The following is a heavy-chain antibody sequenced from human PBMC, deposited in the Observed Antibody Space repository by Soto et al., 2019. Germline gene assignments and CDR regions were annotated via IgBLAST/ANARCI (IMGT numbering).Heavy chain of an antibody. CDR3: ARRAETNGWSGFGADKYYFDF. J-gene: IGHJ4*02. Sequence: ASVNVSCKASGSTFTSYDIYWVRPATGQGLEWMEWMNPNTVDSSCAEKFQGRVTMSSDTCRTTSHVERSSRRSEDTAVYYCARRAETNGWSGFGADKYYFDFWGQGTRVTVSS. CDR2: MNPNTVDS. D-gene: IGHD3-3*01. V-gene: IGHV1-8*01. CDR1: GSTFTSYD.